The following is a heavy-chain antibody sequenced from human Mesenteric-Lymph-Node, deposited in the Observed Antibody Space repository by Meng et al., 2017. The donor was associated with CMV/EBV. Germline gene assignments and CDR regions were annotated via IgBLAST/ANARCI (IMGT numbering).Heavy chain of an antibody. CDR2: IIPILGIA. J-gene: IGHJ6*02. CDR3: ARVGYCSSTSCYGGPNYYYYGMDV. D-gene: IGHD2-2*01. CDR1: GGTFSSYT. V-gene: IGHV1-69*02. Sequence: SVKVSCKASGGTFSSYTISWVRQAPGQGLEWMGRIIPILGIANYAQKFQGRVTITADKSTSTAYMELSSLRSEDTAVYYCARVGYCSSTSCYGGPNYYYYGMDVWGQGTTVTVSS.